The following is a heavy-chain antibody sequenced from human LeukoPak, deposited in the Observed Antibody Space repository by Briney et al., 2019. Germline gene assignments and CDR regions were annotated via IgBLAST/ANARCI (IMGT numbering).Heavy chain of an antibody. V-gene: IGHV3-21*01. CDR1: GFTFSSYT. CDR3: ARGTAYYVNDY. J-gene: IGHJ4*02. CDR2: ISTSSNYI. D-gene: IGHD1-26*01. Sequence: GGSLRLSCAASGFTFSSYTMNWVRQAPGKGLEWVSSISTSSNYIYYADSVKGRFTISRDNAKNSLYLQMNSLRAEDTAVYYCARGTAYYVNDYWGQGALVTVSS.